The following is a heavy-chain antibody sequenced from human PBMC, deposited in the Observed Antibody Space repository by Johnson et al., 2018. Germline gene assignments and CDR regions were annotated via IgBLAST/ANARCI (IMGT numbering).Heavy chain of an antibody. CDR3: AREGVVVAATADQAEYFQH. CDR2: IWYDGSNK. J-gene: IGHJ1*01. CDR1: GFTFSSYG. V-gene: IGHV3-33*01. Sequence: QVQLVQSGGGVVQPGRSLRLSCAASGFTFSSYGMHWVRQAPGKGLEWVAVIWYDGSNKYYADSVKGRFTISRDNAKNSLYLQMNSLRAEDTAVYYCAREGVVVAATADQAEYFQHWGQGTLVTVSS. D-gene: IGHD2-15*01.